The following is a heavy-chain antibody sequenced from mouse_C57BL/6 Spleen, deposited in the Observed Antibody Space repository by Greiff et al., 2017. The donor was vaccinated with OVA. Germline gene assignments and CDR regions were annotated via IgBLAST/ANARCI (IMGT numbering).Heavy chain of an antibody. V-gene: IGHV1-15*01. CDR3: TRKDYYYGSSYDGYFDV. CDR2: IDPETGGT. CDR1: GYTFTDYE. D-gene: IGHD1-1*01. J-gene: IGHJ1*03. Sequence: QVQLQQSGAELVRPGASVTLSCKASGYTFTDYEMHWVKQTPVHGLEWIGAIDPETGGTAYNQKFKGKAILTADKSSSTAYMELRSLTSEDTAVYYCTRKDYYYGSSYDGYFDVWGTGTTVTVSS.